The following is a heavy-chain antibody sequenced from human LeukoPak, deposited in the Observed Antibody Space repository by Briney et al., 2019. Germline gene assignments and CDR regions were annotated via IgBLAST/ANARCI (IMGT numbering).Heavy chain of an antibody. CDR1: GFTFSTYW. V-gene: IGHV3-7*05. CDR2: INQDGSES. D-gene: IGHD4-17*01. CDR3: ARHTMTTFDY. J-gene: IGHJ4*02. Sequence: GGSLRLSCAASGFTFSTYWMSWVRQAPGKGLDLGANINQDGSESYYVDSVRGRFTISRDNAKNSLYLLMNSLRGEDTAMYYCARHTMTTFDYWGQGALVTVSS.